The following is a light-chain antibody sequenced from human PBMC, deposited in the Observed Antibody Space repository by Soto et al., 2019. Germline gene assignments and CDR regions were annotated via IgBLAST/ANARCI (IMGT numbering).Light chain of an antibody. J-gene: IGLJ2*01. CDR1: SSNIGRNT. CDR2: SND. V-gene: IGLV1-44*01. CDR3: AAWDDSLNCVV. Sequence: QSVVTQPPSASGTPGQRVTIACSGSSSNIGRNTVHWYQQLPGTTPKLLIYSNDQRPSGVPDRFSGSKSGSSASLAISGLQSEDEADYYCAAWDDSLNCVVFGGGTKLTVL.